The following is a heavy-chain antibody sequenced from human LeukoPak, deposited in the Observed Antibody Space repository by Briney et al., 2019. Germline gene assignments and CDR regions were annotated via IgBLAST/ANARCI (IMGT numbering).Heavy chain of an antibody. CDR2: TRYDGNNK. D-gene: IGHD3-22*01. CDR1: GFTFSTYD. Sequence: GGSLRLSCAASGFTFSTYDIHWVRQAPGKGLEWVAITRYDGNNKHYADSVKGRFTISRDNSKNTLFLQMNRLRAEDTAVYYCARDCSDSSSDYYPLGYWGQGTLVTVSS. V-gene: IGHV3-30*02. J-gene: IGHJ4*02. CDR3: ARDCSDSSSDYYPLGY.